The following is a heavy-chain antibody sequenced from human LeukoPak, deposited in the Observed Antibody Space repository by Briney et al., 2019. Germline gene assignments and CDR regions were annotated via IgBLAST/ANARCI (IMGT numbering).Heavy chain of an antibody. CDR1: GFTFSSYW. CDR3: ARPAHCSSTSCSAFDY. J-gene: IGHJ4*02. V-gene: IGHV3-7*01. D-gene: IGHD2-2*01. Sequence: GGSLRLSCAASGFTFSSYWMSWVRQAPGKGLEWAANIKEDGSEKYYVDSVKGRFTISRDNAKNSLYPQMNSLRAEDTAVYYCARPAHCSSTSCSAFDYWGQGTLVTVSS. CDR2: IKEDGSEK.